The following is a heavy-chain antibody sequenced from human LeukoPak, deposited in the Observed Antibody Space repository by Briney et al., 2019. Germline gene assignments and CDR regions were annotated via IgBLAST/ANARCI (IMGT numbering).Heavy chain of an antibody. CDR1: GYTFTSYG. D-gene: IGHD3-9*01. CDR3: AREGIADYDILTGSKPIDY. CDR2: ISAYNGNT. V-gene: IGHV1-18*01. Sequence: ASVKVSCKASGYTFTSYGISWVRQAPGQGLEWMGWISAYNGNTNYAQKLKGRVTMTTDTSTSTAYMELRSLRSDDTAVYYCAREGIADYDILTGSKPIDYWGQGTLVTVSS. J-gene: IGHJ4*02.